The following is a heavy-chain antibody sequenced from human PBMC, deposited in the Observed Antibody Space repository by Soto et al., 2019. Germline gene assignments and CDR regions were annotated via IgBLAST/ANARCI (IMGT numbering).Heavy chain of an antibody. D-gene: IGHD5-18*01. CDR3: ASRKSYGPTRYYYGMDV. CDR1: GGSISSSSYY. V-gene: IGHV4-39*01. J-gene: IGHJ6*02. CDR2: IYYSGST. Sequence: LSLTCTVSGGSISSSSYYWGWIRQPPGKGLEWIGSIYYSGSTYYNPSLKSRVTISVDTSKNQFSLKLSSVTAADTAVYYCASRKSYGPTRYYYGMDVWGQGTTVTVSS.